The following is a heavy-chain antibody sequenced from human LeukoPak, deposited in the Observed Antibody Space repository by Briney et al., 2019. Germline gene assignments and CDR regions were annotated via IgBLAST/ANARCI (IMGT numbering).Heavy chain of an antibody. CDR2: IIPILGIA. CDR1: GGTFSSYA. V-gene: IGHV1-69*04. D-gene: IGHD3-16*02. Sequence: SVKVSCKASGGTFSSYAISWVRQAPGQGLEWMGRIIPILGIANYAQKFQGRVTITADKSTSTAYMELSSLRSEDTAVYYCAGFYDYVWGSYRLVYWGQGTLVTVSS. J-gene: IGHJ4*02. CDR3: AGFYDYVWGSYRLVY.